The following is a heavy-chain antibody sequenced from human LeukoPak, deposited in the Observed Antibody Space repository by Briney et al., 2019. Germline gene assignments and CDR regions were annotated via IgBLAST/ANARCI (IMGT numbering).Heavy chain of an antibody. D-gene: IGHD6-13*01. CDR1: SGSISSYY. CDR3: ARDLAAAGTVFDY. CDR2: ISASGST. J-gene: IGHJ4*02. Sequence: PSETLSLSCTVSSGSISSYYWSWIRQPPRQGLEWIGRISASGSTDYNTSLKSRVPMSLDTSKNQFSLRLSAVTAADTAVYFCARDLAAAGTVFDYWGQGTLVTVS. V-gene: IGHV4-4*07.